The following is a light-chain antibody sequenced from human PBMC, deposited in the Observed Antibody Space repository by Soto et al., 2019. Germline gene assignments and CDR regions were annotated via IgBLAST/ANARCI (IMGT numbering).Light chain of an antibody. V-gene: IGKV3-15*01. Sequence: IVMTQSPATLPVSPGERATLSCRTSQGVSNNLAWYQQKPGQAPRLLMYGASTRAASTPARFSGSGSETEFTLTISNVQSEDFAIYYCQQYNNWPPMYTFGQGTKLEIK. CDR3: QQYNNWPPMYT. J-gene: IGKJ2*01. CDR1: QGVSNN. CDR2: GAS.